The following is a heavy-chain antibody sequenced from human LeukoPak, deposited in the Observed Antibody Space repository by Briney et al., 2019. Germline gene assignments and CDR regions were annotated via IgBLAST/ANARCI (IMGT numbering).Heavy chain of an antibody. CDR3: AKDSYYDSSGYYYAESFDY. J-gene: IGHJ4*02. CDR2: ISGSGGST. CDR1: GFTFSSYA. V-gene: IGHV3-23*01. D-gene: IGHD3-22*01. Sequence: GGSPRLSCAASGFTFSSYAMSWVRQAPGKGLEWVSAISGSGGSTYYADSVKGRFTISRDNSKNTLYLQMNSLRAEDTAVYYCAKDSYYDSSGYYYAESFDYWGQGTLVTVSS.